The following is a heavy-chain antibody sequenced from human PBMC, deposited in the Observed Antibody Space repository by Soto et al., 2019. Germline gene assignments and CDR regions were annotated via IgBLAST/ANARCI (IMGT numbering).Heavy chain of an antibody. CDR1: GGTFSSYA. Sequence: SVKVSCKASGGTFSSYAISWVRQAPGQGLEWMGGIIPIFGTANYAQKFQGRVTITADESTSTAYMELSSLRSEDTAVYYCARDDYYGSATLGDYYYGMDVWGQGTTVTVSS. J-gene: IGHJ6*02. D-gene: IGHD3-10*01. CDR2: IIPIFGTA. CDR3: ARDDYYGSATLGDYYYGMDV. V-gene: IGHV1-69*13.